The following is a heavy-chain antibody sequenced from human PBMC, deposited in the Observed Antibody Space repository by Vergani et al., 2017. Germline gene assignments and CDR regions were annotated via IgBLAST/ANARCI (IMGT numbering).Heavy chain of an antibody. J-gene: IGHJ6*03. Sequence: EVQLVESGGGLVKPGGSLRLSCAASGFSFSSYSMNWVRQAPGKGLEWVASISGSSSYVFYRDSVEGRFTITRVNSKNTLYLQMNSLRAEDTAVYYCAKAARPGYYYYYMDVWGKGTTVTVSS. V-gene: IGHV3-21*02. D-gene: IGHD6-6*01. CDR2: ISGSSSYV. CDR1: GFSFSSYS. CDR3: AKAARPGYYYYYMDV.